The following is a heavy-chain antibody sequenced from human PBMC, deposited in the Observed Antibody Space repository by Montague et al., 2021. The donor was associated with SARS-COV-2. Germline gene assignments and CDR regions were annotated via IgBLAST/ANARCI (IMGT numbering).Heavy chain of an antibody. Sequence: SLRLSCAASGFTFSSYAMSWVRQAPGKGLEWVSGINRNGDNTGHADSVKGRFTISRDNAKNSLDLQMNSLRAEDTALYYCVRGCKYGPLDFWGQGTLVTVSS. CDR1: GFTFSSYA. CDR2: INRNGDNT. J-gene: IGHJ4*02. D-gene: IGHD5-18*01. V-gene: IGHV3-20*04. CDR3: VRGCKYGPLDF.